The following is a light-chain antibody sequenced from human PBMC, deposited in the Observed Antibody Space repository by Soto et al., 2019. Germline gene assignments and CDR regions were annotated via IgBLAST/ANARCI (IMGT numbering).Light chain of an antibody. CDR1: QTVGIS. CDR2: DAS. CDR3: QQRTNWLFT. J-gene: IGKJ3*01. V-gene: IGKV3-11*01. Sequence: LTQSPASLSLSPGEIATLSCRASQTVGISLAWYQHQPGQPPRLLIYDASKRATGIPARFGGSGSGTDFTLTISSLEPEDFAVYYCQQRTNWLFTFGPGTKVDIK.